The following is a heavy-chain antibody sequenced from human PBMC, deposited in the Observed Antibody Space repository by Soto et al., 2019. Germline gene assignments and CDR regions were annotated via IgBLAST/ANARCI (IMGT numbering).Heavy chain of an antibody. CDR2: ISGSGGST. V-gene: IGHV3-23*01. D-gene: IGHD2-15*01. J-gene: IGHJ6*02. CDR1: GFTFSSYA. Sequence: GGSLRLSCAASGFTFSSYAMSWVRQAPGKGLEWVSAISGSGGSTYYADSVKGRFTISRDNSKNTLYLQMNSLRAEDTAVYYCNQGVVVAATGYYGMDVWGQGTTVTVSS. CDR3: NQGVVVAATGYYGMDV.